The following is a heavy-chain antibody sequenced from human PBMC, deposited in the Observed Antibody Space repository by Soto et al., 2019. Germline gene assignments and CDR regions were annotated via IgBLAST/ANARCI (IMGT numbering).Heavy chain of an antibody. D-gene: IGHD3-16*01. V-gene: IGHV4-39*01. J-gene: IGHJ4*02. CDR1: GGSISSSSYY. CDR2: IYYSGST. Sequence: SETLSLTCTVSGGSISSSSYYWGWIRQPPGKGLEWIGSIYYSGSTYYNPSLKSRVTISVDTSKNQFSLKLTSVTAADTAVYYCARHPPLGGGSVDYWGQGTLVTVSS. CDR3: ARHPPLGGGSVDY.